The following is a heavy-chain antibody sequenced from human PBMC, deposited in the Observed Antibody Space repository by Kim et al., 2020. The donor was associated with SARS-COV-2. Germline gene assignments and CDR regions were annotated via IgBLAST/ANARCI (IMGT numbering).Heavy chain of an antibody. CDR3: ARELRGDAFDV. V-gene: IGHV4-59*01. Sequence: TNYTPSLNSRVTITVDTSKHQFSLKLSSVNAADTAVYYCARELRGDAFDVWGQGTMVTVSS. J-gene: IGHJ3*01. D-gene: IGHD3-16*01. CDR2: T.